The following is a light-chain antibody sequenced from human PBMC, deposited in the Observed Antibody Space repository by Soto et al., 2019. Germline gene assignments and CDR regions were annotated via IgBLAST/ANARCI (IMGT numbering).Light chain of an antibody. CDR3: CSYAGRYTYV. Sequence: QSALPQPASVSGSPGQSITLSCTGTSSDIGGYNYVSWYHQHPGRAPKHMIYEVSNRPSGVSNRFSGSKSGNTATLAISGLQAEDEADYFCCSYAGRYTYVFGTGTKLTVL. CDR2: EVS. J-gene: IGLJ1*01. V-gene: IGLV2-14*01. CDR1: SSDIGGYNY.